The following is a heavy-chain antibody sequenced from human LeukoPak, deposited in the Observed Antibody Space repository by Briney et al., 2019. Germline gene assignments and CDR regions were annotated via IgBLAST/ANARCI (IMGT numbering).Heavy chain of an antibody. D-gene: IGHD3-10*01. CDR2: ITYDGSNK. Sequence: GGSLRLACAAYGFTFSSNAMDWASQDPGKGLEWVEVITYDGSNKYHPYPVKGRFTITRDNSKNTLYLQMNSLRAEDTAVYYCARFAGTGSGSYYPPCYYYGMDVWGRGTTATVSS. J-gene: IGHJ6*04. V-gene: IGHV3-30*04. CDR3: ARFAGTGSGSYYPPCYYYGMDV. CDR1: GFTFSSNA.